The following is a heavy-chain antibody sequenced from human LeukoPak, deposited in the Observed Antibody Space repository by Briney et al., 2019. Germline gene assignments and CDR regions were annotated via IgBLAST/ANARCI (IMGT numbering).Heavy chain of an antibody. CDR3: AKSWRYSPSSPYGY. V-gene: IGHV3-9*01. J-gene: IGHJ4*02. CDR1: GFIFDDYA. CDR2: VSWNGGTI. Sequence: PGRSLRLSCAASGFIFDDYAMHWVRQAPGKGLEWVSGVSWNGGTIGYADSVKGRFTISRDNAKNSLYLQMNSLRAEDTAFYYCAKSWRYSPSSPYGYWGQGTLVTVSS. D-gene: IGHD4-11*01.